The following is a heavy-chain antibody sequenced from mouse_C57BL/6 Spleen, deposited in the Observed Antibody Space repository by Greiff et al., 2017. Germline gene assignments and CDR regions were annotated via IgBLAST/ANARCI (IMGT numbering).Heavy chain of an antibody. CDR1: GYTFTSYD. Sequence: VQLQQSGPELVKPGASVKLSCKASGYTFTSYDINWVKQRPGQGLEWIGWIYPRDGSTKYNEKFKGKATLTVDTSSSTAYMELHSLSSEDSAVYFCARSAQATWDWFAYWGQGTLVTVSA. J-gene: IGHJ3*01. CDR3: ARSAQATWDWFAY. D-gene: IGHD3-2*02. CDR2: IYPRDGST. V-gene: IGHV1-85*01.